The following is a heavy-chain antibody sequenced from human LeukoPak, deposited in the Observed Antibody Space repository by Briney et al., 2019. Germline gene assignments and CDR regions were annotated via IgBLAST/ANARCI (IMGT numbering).Heavy chain of an antibody. D-gene: IGHD3-10*01. CDR3: ASGDYGSGSPYGMDV. J-gene: IGHJ6*02. V-gene: IGHV4-34*01. CDR1: GGSFSGYY. CDR2: INHSGST. Sequence: PSETLSLTCAVSGGSFSGYYWSWIRQPPGKGLEWIGEINHSGSTNYNPSLKSRVTISVDTSKNQFSLKLSSVTAADTAVYYCASGDYGSGSPYGMDVWGQGTTVTVSS.